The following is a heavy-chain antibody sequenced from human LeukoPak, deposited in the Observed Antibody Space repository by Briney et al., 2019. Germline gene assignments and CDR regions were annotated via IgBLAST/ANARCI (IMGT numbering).Heavy chain of an antibody. D-gene: IGHD6-13*01. CDR1: GGSISSYY. V-gene: IGHV4-59*01. Sequence: SETPSLTCTVSGGSISSYYWSWIRQPPGKGLEWIGYIYYSGSTNYSPSLKSRLTISVDTSKNQFSLKLSSVTAADTAVYYCARTYGGSGLGYFDLWGRGTLVTVSS. CDR2: IYYSGST. CDR3: ARTYGGSGLGYFDL. J-gene: IGHJ2*01.